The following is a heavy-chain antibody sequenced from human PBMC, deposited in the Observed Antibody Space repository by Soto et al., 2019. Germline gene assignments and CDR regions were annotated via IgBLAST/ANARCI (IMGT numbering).Heavy chain of an antibody. V-gene: IGHV3-30*18. CDR2: ISYDGSNK. CDR3: AKVPGSGSSSYGRDY. D-gene: IGHD3-22*01. CDR1: GFTFSSYG. Sequence: VQLLDSGGGLVQPGGSLRLSCAASGFTFSSYGMHWVRQAPGKGLEWVAVISYDGSNKYYADSVKGRFTISRDNSKNTLYLQMNSLRAEDTAVYYCAKVPGSGSSSYGRDYWGQGTLVTVSS. J-gene: IGHJ4*02.